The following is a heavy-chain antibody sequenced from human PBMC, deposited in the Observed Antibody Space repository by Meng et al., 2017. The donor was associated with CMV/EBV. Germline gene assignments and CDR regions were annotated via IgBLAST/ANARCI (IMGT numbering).Heavy chain of an antibody. D-gene: IGHD4-11*01. V-gene: IGHV4-34*01. CDR2: INHSGST. CDR3: ARRDYSNHYYFDY. CDR1: GGSFSGYN. J-gene: IGHJ4*02. Sequence: QLRLPQCRAGLFKPSETPSLTCAVYGGSFSGYNWSWIRQPPGKGLEGIGEINHSGSTNSHPYLKSRVTISVDTSKNQFSLKLSSVTAADTAVYYCARRDYSNHYYFDYWGQGTLVTVSS.